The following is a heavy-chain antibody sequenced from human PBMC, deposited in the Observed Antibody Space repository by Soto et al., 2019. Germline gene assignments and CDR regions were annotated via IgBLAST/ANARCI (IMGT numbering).Heavy chain of an antibody. D-gene: IGHD5-18*01. J-gene: IGHJ6*02. CDR3: AREDWRYTAMTKNYYYGMDV. CDR1: GFTFSSYA. V-gene: IGHV3-30-3*01. CDR2: ISYDGSNK. Sequence: GGSLRLSCAASGFTFSSYAMHWVRQAPGKGLEWVAVISYDGSNKYYADSVKGRFTISRDNSKNTLYLQMNSLRAEDTAVYYCAREDWRYTAMTKNYYYGMDVWGQGTTVTVSS.